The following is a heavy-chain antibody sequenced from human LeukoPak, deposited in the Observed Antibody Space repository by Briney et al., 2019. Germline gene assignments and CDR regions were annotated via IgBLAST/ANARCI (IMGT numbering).Heavy chain of an antibody. CDR2: IYYSGST. J-gene: IGHJ5*01. CDR1: GGSISSYY. D-gene: IGHD6-19*01. Sequence: SETLSLTCTVSGGSISSYYWSWIRQPPGKGLEWIGYIYYSGSTNYNPSLKSRVTISVDTSKNQFSLKLSSVTAADTAVYYCARGIPVAGSNWFDSWGQGILVTVSS. CDR3: ARGIPVAGSNWFDS. V-gene: IGHV4-59*08.